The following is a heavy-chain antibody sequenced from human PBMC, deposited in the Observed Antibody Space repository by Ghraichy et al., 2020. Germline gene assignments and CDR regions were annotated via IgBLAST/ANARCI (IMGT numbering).Heavy chain of an antibody. CDR3: AKDPNGDYVGAFDI. CDR1: GFTFKSYA. D-gene: IGHD4-17*01. V-gene: IGHV3-23*01. Sequence: GGSLRLSCAVSGFTFKSYAMSWVRQAPGKGLEWVSGTSASGAKRYYADSVKGRFTISRDNSENTLSLQMDSLRVEDTALYYCAKDPNGDYVGAFDIWGLGTLVTVSS. J-gene: IGHJ3*02. CDR2: TSASGAKR.